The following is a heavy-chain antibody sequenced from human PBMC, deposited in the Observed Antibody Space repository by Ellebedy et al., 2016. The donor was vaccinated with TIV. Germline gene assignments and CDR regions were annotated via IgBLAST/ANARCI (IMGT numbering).Heavy chain of an antibody. CDR2: IRSKAYGGTT. Sequence: PGGSLRLSCTASGFTFGDYAMSRFRQAPGKGLEWVGFIRSKAYGGTTEYAESVKGRFTISRDDSKSIAYLQMNSLKTEDTAVYYCTRDLPGGGMDVWGQGTTVIVSS. CDR1: GFTFGDYA. D-gene: IGHD1-14*01. CDR3: TRDLPGGGMDV. J-gene: IGHJ6*02. V-gene: IGHV3-49*03.